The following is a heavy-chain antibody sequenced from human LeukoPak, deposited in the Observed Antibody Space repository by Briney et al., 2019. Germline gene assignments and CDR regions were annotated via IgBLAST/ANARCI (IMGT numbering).Heavy chain of an antibody. Sequence: SETLSLTCPVSGGPLFNDYRSWVRQPAGKGLEWVGGIYSSGGTHYNPSLKSRATMSMSMSTNQISLMRNSVTAADTAVYDCARTGRYGDMAADWGQGTLVTVSS. CDR1: GGPLFNDY. CDR2: IYSSGGT. V-gene: IGHV4-4*07. CDR3: ARTGRYGDMAAD. J-gene: IGHJ4*02. D-gene: IGHD4-17*01.